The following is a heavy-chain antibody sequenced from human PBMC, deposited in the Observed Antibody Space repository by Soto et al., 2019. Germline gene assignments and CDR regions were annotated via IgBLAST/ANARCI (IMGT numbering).Heavy chain of an antibody. CDR3: AREGSYSAYNFAHGIQLWSFDF. CDR1: GGSINTFY. Sequence: SETLSLTCTVSGGSINTFYWSWVRQPAGKGLEWIGRIFSSGSTSFNPSLESRVAMSVDTSKNHFSLNMSSVTAADMAVYYCAREGSYSAYNFAHGIQLWSFDFWGQGALVTVS. V-gene: IGHV4-4*07. CDR2: IFSSGST. D-gene: IGHD5-12*01. J-gene: IGHJ4*02.